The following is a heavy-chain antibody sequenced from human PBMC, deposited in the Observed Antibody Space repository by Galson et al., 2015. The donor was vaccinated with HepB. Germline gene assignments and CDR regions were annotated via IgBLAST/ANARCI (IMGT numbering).Heavy chain of an antibody. Sequence: SVKVSCKASGGTFSSYAISWVRQAPGQGLEWMGGIIPIFGTANYAQKFQGRVTITADESTSTAYMELSSLRSEDTAVYYCASVVVPAAISTHYWYFDLWGRGTLVTVSS. D-gene: IGHD2-2*02. CDR3: ASVVVPAAISTHYWYFDL. CDR1: GGTFSSYA. J-gene: IGHJ2*01. CDR2: IIPIFGTA. V-gene: IGHV1-69*13.